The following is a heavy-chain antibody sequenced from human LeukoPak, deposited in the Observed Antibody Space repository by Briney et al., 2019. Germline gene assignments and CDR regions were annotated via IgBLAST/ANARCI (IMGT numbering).Heavy chain of an antibody. J-gene: IGHJ4*02. CDR2: ISSSSRTI. CDR3: AREKVGAADPFDY. D-gene: IGHD1-26*01. Sequence: GGSLRLSCAASGFTFSSYGMHCVRQAPGKGLEWVSYISSSSRTIYYADSVKGRFTISRDNAKNSLYLQMNSLRDDDTSLYYCAREKVGAADPFDYWGQGTLVTVSS. V-gene: IGHV3-48*02. CDR1: GFTFSSYG.